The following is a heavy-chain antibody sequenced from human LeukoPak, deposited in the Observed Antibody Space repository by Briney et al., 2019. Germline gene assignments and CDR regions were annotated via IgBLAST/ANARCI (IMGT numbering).Heavy chain of an antibody. CDR1: GYTFINYS. V-gene: IGHV1-46*03. Sequence: ASVKVSCKASGYTFINYSVQWVRQAPGQGLEGMGRINPSRGSTSYPQKFQGRVTMTRDTSTSTVYMELSSLTSEDTAVYFCARGGTLPLRPDDYWGQGTLVTVSS. CDR2: INPSRGST. CDR3: ARGGTLPLRPDDY. D-gene: IGHD3-16*01. J-gene: IGHJ4*02.